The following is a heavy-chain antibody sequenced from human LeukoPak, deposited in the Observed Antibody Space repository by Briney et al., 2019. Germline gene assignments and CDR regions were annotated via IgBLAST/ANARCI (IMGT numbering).Heavy chain of an antibody. D-gene: IGHD6-19*01. CDR1: AFTFSTYG. J-gene: IGHJ4*02. Sequence: PGGSLRLSCAASAFTFSTYGMNWVRQAPGKGLEWVSYISSSSSTIYYADSVKGRFTISRDNAKNSLYLQMNSLRAEDTAVYYCAREGSGWLYDYWGQGTLVTVSS. V-gene: IGHV3-48*01. CDR3: AREGSGWLYDY. CDR2: ISSSSSTI.